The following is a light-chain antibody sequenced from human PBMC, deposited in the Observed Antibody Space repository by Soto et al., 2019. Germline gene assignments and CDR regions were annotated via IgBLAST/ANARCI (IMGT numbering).Light chain of an antibody. J-gene: IGKJ1*01. CDR2: GAA. CDR1: QSVRSNY. CDR3: QQYGSSPKT. V-gene: IGKV3-20*01. Sequence: DIVLTQSPGTLSLSPWQKSTLSCRASQSVRSNYVAWNQQKPGQAPRLLIYGAASRANGIPDRFSGSGSGTDFTLTISRLEPEDFAVYYCQQYGSSPKTFGQGTKVEIK.